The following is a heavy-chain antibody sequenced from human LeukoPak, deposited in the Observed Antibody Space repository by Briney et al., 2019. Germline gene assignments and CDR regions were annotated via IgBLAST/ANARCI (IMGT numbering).Heavy chain of an antibody. J-gene: IGHJ5*02. CDR1: GGSISSYY. CDR3: ARDHLGYCSSTSCYKRFDP. D-gene: IGHD2-2*02. V-gene: IGHV4-59*01. CDR2: IYYSGST. Sequence: KPSETLSLTCTVSGGSISSYYWSWIRQPPGKGLEWIGYIYYSGSTNYNPSLKSRVTISVDTPKNQFSLKLSSVTAADTAVYYCARDHLGYCSSTSCYKRFDPWGQGTLVTVSS.